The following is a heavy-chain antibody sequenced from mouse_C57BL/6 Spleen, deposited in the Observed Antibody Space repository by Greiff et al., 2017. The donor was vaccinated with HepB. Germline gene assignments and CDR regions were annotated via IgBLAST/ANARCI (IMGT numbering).Heavy chain of an antibody. D-gene: IGHD1-1*01. V-gene: IGHV1-76*01. CDR1: GYTFTDYY. J-gene: IGHJ2*01. CDR3: ARERDYGTSFDY. Sequence: VMLVESGAELVRPGASVKLSCKASGYTFTDYYINWVKQRPGQGLEWIARIYPGSGNTYYNEKFKGKATLTAEKSSSTAYMQLSSLTSEDSAVDFCARERDYGTSFDYWGQGTTLTVSS. CDR2: IYPGSGNT.